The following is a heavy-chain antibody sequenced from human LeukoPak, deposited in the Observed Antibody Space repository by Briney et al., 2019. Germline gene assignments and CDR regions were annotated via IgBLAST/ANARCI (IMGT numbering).Heavy chain of an antibody. CDR1: GYTFTSYA. CDR2: INAGNGNT. J-gene: IGHJ4*02. D-gene: IGHD6-13*01. Sequence: VASVKVSCKASGYTFTSYAMHWVRQAPGQRLEWMGWINAGNGNTKYSQKFQGRVTITRDTSASTAYMELSSLRSGDTAVYYCARVGSSWSGFDYWGQGTLVTVSS. CDR3: ARVGSSWSGFDY. V-gene: IGHV1-3*01.